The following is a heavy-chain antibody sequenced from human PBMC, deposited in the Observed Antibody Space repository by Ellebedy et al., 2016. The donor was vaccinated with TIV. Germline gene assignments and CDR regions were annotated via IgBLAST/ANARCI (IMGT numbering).Heavy chain of an antibody. J-gene: IGHJ4*02. CDR1: GGSISNSDYY. Sequence: MPSETLSLTCTVSGGSISNSDYYWDWIRQPPGKGLAFIGQFFYYRGTNYNPSLNIRVTMSVDTSKNQFSLQVNSVTAADTAVYYCAKAVPERPPGHWGQGTLVTVSS. CDR3: AKAVPERPPGH. CDR2: FFYYRGT. V-gene: IGHV4-39*07. D-gene: IGHD1-1*01.